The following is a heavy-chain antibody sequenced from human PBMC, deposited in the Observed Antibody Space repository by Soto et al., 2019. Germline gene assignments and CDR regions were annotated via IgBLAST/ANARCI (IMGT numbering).Heavy chain of an antibody. CDR2: ISAYNGNT. Sequence: ASVKVSCKASGYTFISFGITWVRQAPGQGLEWMGWISAYNGNTNYAQNLQGRVTMTTDTSARTAYMELRSLRSDDTAVYYCAKTKIRLPRDMDYWGRGTLVTVSS. V-gene: IGHV1-18*01. CDR1: GYTFISFG. J-gene: IGHJ4*02. CDR3: AKTKIRLPRDMDY. D-gene: IGHD3-16*01.